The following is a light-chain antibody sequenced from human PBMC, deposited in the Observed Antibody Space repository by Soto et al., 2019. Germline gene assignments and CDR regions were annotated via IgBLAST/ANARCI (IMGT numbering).Light chain of an antibody. J-gene: IGLJ3*02. CDR1: SSDVGGYNY. CDR3: CSYRGSYTWV. CDR2: DVN. Sequence: QSALTQPRSVSGSPGQSVTISCTGTSSDVGGYNYVSWYQQYPGKAPKFIIYDVNKRPSGVPDRFSGSKSGNTASLTISGLQADDEADYYCCSYRGSYTWVFGGGTKVTVL. V-gene: IGLV2-11*01.